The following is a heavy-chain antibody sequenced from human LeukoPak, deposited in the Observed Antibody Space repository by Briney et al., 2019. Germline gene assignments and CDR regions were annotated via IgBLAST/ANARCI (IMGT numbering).Heavy chain of an antibody. V-gene: IGHV3-20*04. J-gene: IGHJ5*02. CDR2: INWNGGST. D-gene: IGHD2-8*01. CDR1: GFTFDDYG. Sequence: GGSLRLSCAASGFTFDDYGMSWVRQAPGKGLEWVSGINWNGGSTGYADSVKGRFTISRDNAKNSLYLQMNSLKTEDTAVYYCTRLGVMVKGDWFDPWGQGTLVTVSS. CDR3: TRLGVMVKGDWFDP.